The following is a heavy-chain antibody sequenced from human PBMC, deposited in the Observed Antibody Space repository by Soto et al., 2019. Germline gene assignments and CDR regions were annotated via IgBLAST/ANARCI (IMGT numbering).Heavy chain of an antibody. D-gene: IGHD3-22*01. CDR1: GGSFRGYY. V-gene: IGHV4-34*01. J-gene: IGHJ4*02. CDR2: VDHSGNT. CDR3: SRGLYYYDKIGNSGI. Sequence: SETLSLTCAVYGGSFRGYYWTWIRQPPGKGLEWIGEVDHSGNTRLNASLQSRVTVSLDTSKNHFSLNLISLTAADTAVYYCSRGLYYYDKIGNSGIWGQGTQVT.